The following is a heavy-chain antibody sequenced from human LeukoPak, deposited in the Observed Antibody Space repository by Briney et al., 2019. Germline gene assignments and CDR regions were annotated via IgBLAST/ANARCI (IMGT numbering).Heavy chain of an antibody. V-gene: IGHV5-10-1*01. D-gene: IGHD3-22*01. Sequence: AEGLRRSSNGSAYSSPSYWITWVRHMRATGREWMGTIDPSEYYTNSSQPFQGHVNSSADKSISTAYLQWSSLKASDTAMYYCAYAVGDYDSFDYWGQGNLVPVSS. CDR1: AYSSPSYW. CDR2: IDPSEYYT. J-gene: IGHJ4*02. CDR3: AYAVGDYDSFDY.